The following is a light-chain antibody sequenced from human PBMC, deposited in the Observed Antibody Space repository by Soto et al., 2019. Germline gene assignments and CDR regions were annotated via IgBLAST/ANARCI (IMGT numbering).Light chain of an antibody. V-gene: IGKV3-15*01. CDR3: QQYNNWPPIT. J-gene: IGKJ3*01. CDR2: AAS. Sequence: EIVMTQSPATLSVSPGERATLSCRASQSVSGNLAWYQQKPGQAPRLLIYAASTRATGIPARFSGSGSGTAFTLTISSLQSEDFAAYYCQQYNNWPPITFVPGTKVDIK. CDR1: QSVSGN.